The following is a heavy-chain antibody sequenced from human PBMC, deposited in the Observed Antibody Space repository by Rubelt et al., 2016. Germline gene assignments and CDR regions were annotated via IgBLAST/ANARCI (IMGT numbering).Heavy chain of an antibody. J-gene: IGHJ5*02. CDR1: GYTFTSHY. Sequence: QVQLVQSGAEVKKPGASVKVSCKASGYTFTSHYMHWVRQAPGQGLEWMGIINPNSGGTNYAQKFKGRVTMTRDTSISTAYMELRSLRSDDTAVYYCARVSGTTNNWFDPWGQGTLVTVSS. CDR3: ARVSGTTNNWFDP. D-gene: IGHD1-1*01. CDR2: INPNSGGT. V-gene: IGHV1-2*02.